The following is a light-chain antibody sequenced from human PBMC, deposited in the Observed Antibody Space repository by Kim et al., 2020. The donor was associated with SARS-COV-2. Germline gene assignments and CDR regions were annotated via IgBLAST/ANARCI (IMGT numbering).Light chain of an antibody. J-gene: IGKJ4*01. CDR3: QQRSNWPLT. CDR2: DAS. Sequence: SLSPGEKGALSCSASRRVISYLACYQQKPGQAPRRLIYDASSRAAGIPARFSGGGSGTEFTLTISSLEPEDFAVYYCQQRSNWPLTFGGGTKLEI. CDR1: RRVISY. V-gene: IGKV3-11*01.